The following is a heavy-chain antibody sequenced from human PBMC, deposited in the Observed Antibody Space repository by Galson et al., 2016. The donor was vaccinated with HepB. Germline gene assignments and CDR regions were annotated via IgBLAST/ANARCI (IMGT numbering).Heavy chain of an antibody. CDR2: TYYRSEWRQ. J-gene: IGHJ4*02. CDR1: GDSVSNNIDG. V-gene: IGHV6-1*01. Sequence: CAISGDSVSNNIDGWNWIRQSPSRGLEWLGRTYYRSEWRQDYAPSVRSRISINPDTSKNQFSLHLTSVTPEDTAVYYCARDRVLAGRPVDYWGQGTLVTVSS. CDR3: ARDRVLAGRPVDY. D-gene: IGHD6-19*01.